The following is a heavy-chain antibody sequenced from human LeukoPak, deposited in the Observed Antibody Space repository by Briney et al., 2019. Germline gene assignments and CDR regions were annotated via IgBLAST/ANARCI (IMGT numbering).Heavy chain of an antibody. J-gene: IGHJ4*02. D-gene: IGHD6-19*01. Sequence: PSETLSLTCTVSGGSISSYYWSWIRQPPGKGLEWIGYIYYSGSTNYNPSLKSRVTISVDTSKNQFSLKLSSVTAADTAVYYCARRRAVAGTHFDYWGQGTLVTVSS. CDR3: ARRRAVAGTHFDY. CDR2: IYYSGST. V-gene: IGHV4-59*08. CDR1: GGSISSYY.